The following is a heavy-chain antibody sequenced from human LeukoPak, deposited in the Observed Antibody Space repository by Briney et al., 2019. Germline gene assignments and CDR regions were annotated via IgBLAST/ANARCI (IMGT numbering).Heavy chain of an antibody. CDR3: AKVLEPQYWELPMGDDI. CDR1: GFTFSSYA. Sequence: PGGSLRLSCAASGFTFSSYAMSWVRQAPGKGLEWVSAISGSGGSTYYADSVKGRFTISRDNSKNTLYLQMNSLRAEDTAVYYCAKVLEPQYWELPMGDDIWGQGTMVTVSS. CDR2: ISGSGGST. J-gene: IGHJ3*02. V-gene: IGHV3-23*01. D-gene: IGHD1-26*01.